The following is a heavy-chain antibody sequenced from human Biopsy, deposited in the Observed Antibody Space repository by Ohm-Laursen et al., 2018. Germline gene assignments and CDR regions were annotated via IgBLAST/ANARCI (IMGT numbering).Heavy chain of an antibody. J-gene: IGHJ4*02. CDR3: ARSGSDSLNYYFDF. D-gene: IGHD2-21*02. V-gene: IGHV6-1*01. CDR2: TFYRAKWYT. Sequence: QTLSLTCAISGDSVSSNRAAWNWIRQSPSRGLEWLGRTFYRAKWYTDFAVSVKSRITHTPDPSTNQFSLQLNSVTPDDTAVYYCARSGSDSLNYYFDFWGQGTLVTVSS. CDR1: GDSVSSNRAA.